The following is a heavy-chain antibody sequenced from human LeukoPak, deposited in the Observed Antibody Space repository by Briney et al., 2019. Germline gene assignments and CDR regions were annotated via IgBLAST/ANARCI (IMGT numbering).Heavy chain of an antibody. V-gene: IGHV3-33*08. Sequence: PGRSLRLSCAASGFTFSSYAMHWVRQAPGKGLEWVAIIWYDGSKKYYADSVKGRFTISRDNSKNTLYLQMNSLRVDDTAVYYCARDPHHKGYGHFDYWGQGTLVTVSS. CDR1: GFTFSSYA. J-gene: IGHJ4*02. D-gene: IGHD5-18*01. CDR3: ARDPHHKGYGHFDY. CDR2: IWYDGSKK.